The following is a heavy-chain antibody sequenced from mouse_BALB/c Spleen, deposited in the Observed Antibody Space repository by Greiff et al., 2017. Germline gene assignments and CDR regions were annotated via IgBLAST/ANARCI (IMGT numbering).Heavy chain of an antibody. J-gene: IGHJ3*01. V-gene: IGHV5-12-1*01. CDR1: GFAFSSCD. CDR2: ISSGGGST. Sequence: EVKLMESGGGLVKPGGSLKLSCAASGFAFSSCDMSWVRQTPEKRLEWVAYISSGGGSTYYPDTVKGRFTISRDNAKNTLYLQMSSLKSEDTAMYYCAKPRGYDYDGFAYWGQGTLVTVSA. D-gene: IGHD2-4*01. CDR3: AKPRGYDYDGFAY.